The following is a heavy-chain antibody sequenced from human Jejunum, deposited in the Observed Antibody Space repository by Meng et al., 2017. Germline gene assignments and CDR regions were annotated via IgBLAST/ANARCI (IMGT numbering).Heavy chain of an antibody. CDR3: ARESGGSSQYYFDY. J-gene: IGHJ4*02. CDR2: INPNSGGT. D-gene: IGHD2-15*01. Sequence: QVQLVQSGAGVKKPGASVKVSCKASGYTFTGHYMHWVRQAPGQGLEWMGRINPNSGGTNYARDFQGRVTMTRDTSISTAYMELSRLRSDDTAVYYCARESGGSSQYYFDYWGQGTLVTVSS. V-gene: IGHV1-2*06. CDR1: GYTFTGHY.